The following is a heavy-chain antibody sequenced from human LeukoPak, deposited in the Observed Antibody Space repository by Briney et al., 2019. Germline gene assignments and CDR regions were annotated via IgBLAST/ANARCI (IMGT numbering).Heavy chain of an antibody. J-gene: IGHJ4*02. CDR1: GGSVSSGSYY. CDR3: ARFRIYSSSPPL. D-gene: IGHD6-6*01. V-gene: IGHV4-61*01. Sequence: SETLSLTCIVSGGSVSSGSYYWSWIRQPPGKGLEWIGYIYYSGSTNYNPSLKSRVTISVDTSKNQFSLKLSSVTAADTAVYYCARFRIYSSSPPLWGQGTLVTVSS. CDR2: IYYSGST.